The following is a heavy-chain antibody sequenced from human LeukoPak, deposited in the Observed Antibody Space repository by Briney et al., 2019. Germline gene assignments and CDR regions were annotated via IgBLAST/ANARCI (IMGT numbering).Heavy chain of an antibody. CDR3: TTYYDSGPSKD. V-gene: IGHV3-7*05. CDR2: IKKDGSDQ. D-gene: IGHD3-22*01. Sequence: GGSLRLSCAASGFTFSSYWMTWVCQAPGKGLEWVANIKKDGSDQYYGDSVRGRFTISRDNTKNSLFLQMNSLRAEDTAMYYCTTYYDSGPSKDWGQGTLVTVSS. CDR1: GFTFSSYW. J-gene: IGHJ4*02.